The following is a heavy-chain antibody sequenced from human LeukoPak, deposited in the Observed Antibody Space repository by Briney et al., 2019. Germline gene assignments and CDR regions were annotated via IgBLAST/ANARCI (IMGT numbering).Heavy chain of an antibody. Sequence: SETLSLTCGVSGASFSGYYWSWIRQPPGKGLEWIGEINHSGGTNYNPSLKSRVTISVDTSKKQFSLKLRSVTAEDTAVYYCATDRYYGSGSYYKFDYWSQGILVTVSS. D-gene: IGHD3-10*01. J-gene: IGHJ4*02. CDR2: INHSGGT. CDR3: ATDRYYGSGSYYKFDY. CDR1: GASFSGYY. V-gene: IGHV4-34*01.